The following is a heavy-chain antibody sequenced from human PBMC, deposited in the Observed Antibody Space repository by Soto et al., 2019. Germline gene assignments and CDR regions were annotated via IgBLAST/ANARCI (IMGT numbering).Heavy chain of an antibody. V-gene: IGHV4-38-2*02. D-gene: IGHD5-12*01. CDR1: GGSISGYY. CDR3: ARLPYSYSGYDETYFDY. J-gene: IGHJ4*02. Sequence: SETLSLTCTVSGGSISGYYWGWIRQPPGKGLEWIGSIYHSGSTYYNPSLKSRVTISVDTPQKLFSLKLSSVTAADTAVYYCARLPYSYSGYDETYFDYWGQGTLVTVSS. CDR2: IYHSGST.